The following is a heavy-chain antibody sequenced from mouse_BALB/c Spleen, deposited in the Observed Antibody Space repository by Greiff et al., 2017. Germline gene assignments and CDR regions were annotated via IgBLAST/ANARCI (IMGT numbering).Heavy chain of an antibody. J-gene: IGHJ3*01. D-gene: IGHD1-1*01. CDR3: AREEDYYYGSPWFAY. Sequence: VHLVESGPELVKPGASVRISCKASGYTFTSYYIHWVKQRPGQGLEWIGWIYPGNVNTKYNEKFKGKATLTADKSSSTAYMQLSSLTSEDSAVYFCAREEDYYYGSPWFAYWGQGTLVTVSA. CDR1: GYTFTSYY. V-gene: IGHV1S56*01. CDR2: IYPGNVNT.